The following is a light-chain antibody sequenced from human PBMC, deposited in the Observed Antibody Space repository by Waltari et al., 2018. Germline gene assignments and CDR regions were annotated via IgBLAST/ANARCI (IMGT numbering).Light chain of an antibody. CDR2: EGV. V-gene: IGLV2-23*03. J-gene: IGLJ1*01. CDR3: CSYAGGSTFV. CDR1: RSDVGGYNL. Sequence: QSALTQPASVSGSPGQSITISCTGTRSDVGGYNLVSWYQQHPNKAPKLIIYEGVKRPLGVSNRFSGSKSDNTASLTISGLQAEDEADYYCCSYAGGSTFVFGTGTEVTVL.